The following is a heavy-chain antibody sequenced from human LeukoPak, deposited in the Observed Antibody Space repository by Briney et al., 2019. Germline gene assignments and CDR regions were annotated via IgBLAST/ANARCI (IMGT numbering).Heavy chain of an antibody. D-gene: IGHD3-9*01. CDR2: IYYSGTT. CDR3: ARDLLNPLRYFDQWYFDY. CDR1: GGSISSSSYY. Sequence: SETLSLTCTVSGGSISSSSYYWGWIRQPPGTGLEWLGSIYYSGTTDYNPSLKSRVTISVDTSKNQFSLKPSSVTAADTAVYYCARDLLNPLRYFDQWYFDYWGQGTLVTVSS. J-gene: IGHJ4*02. V-gene: IGHV4-39*07.